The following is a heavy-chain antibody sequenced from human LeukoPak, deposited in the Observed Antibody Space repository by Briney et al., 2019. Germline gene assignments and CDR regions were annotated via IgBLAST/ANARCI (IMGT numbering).Heavy chain of an antibody. D-gene: IGHD5-18*01. CDR3: ARGRGYSYGYYYFDY. Sequence: PSETLSLTCTVSGGSISSSSYYWGWIRQPPGKGLEWIGSIYYSGSTYYNPSLKSRVTISVDTSKNQFSLKLSSVTAADTAVYYCARGRGYSYGYYYFDYWGQGTLVTVSS. CDR2: IYYSGST. CDR1: GGSISSSSYY. J-gene: IGHJ4*02. V-gene: IGHV4-39*07.